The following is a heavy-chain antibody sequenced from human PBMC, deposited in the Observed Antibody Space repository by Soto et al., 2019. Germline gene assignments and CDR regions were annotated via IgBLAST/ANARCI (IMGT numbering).Heavy chain of an antibody. CDR3: ARTHMVRGVMRGWMTHFDP. V-gene: IGHV4-59*01. CDR1: GGSISSYY. CDR2: IYYSGST. Sequence: SETLSLTCTVSGGSISSYYWSWIRQPPGKGLEWIGYIYYSGSTNYNPSLKSRVTISVDTSKNQFSLKLSSVTAADTAVYYCARTHMVRGVMRGWMTHFDPWGQGTLVTVSS. D-gene: IGHD3-10*01. J-gene: IGHJ5*02.